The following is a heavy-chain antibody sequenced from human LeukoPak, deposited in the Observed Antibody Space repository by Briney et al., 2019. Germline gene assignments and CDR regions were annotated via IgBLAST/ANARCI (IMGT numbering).Heavy chain of an antibody. CDR2: IKSKIDGGTT. Sequence: GGSLRLSCAASGFTFNNDWMNWVRQAPGKGLEWVGRIKSKIDGGTTDYAAPVKGRFTISRDDPKNTLYLQMNSLKTEDTAVYYCTTGGNVLVAGTRAFDIWGQGTVVTVSS. V-gene: IGHV3-15*07. CDR3: TTGGNVLVAGTRAFDI. CDR1: GFTFNNDW. J-gene: IGHJ3*02. D-gene: IGHD6-19*01.